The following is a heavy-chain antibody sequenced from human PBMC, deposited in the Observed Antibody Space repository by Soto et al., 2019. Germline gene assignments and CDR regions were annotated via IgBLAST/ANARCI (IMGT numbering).Heavy chain of an antibody. CDR3: ASFYSGSYSLLPY. CDR1: GGSISSGGYY. CDR2: IYYSGST. Sequence: TSETLSLTCTVSGGSISSGGYYWSWIRQHPGKGLEWIGYIYYSGSTYYNPSLKSRVTISVDTSKNQFSLKLSSVTAADTAVYYCASFYSGSYSLLPYWGQGTLVTVSS. D-gene: IGHD1-26*01. V-gene: IGHV4-31*03. J-gene: IGHJ4*02.